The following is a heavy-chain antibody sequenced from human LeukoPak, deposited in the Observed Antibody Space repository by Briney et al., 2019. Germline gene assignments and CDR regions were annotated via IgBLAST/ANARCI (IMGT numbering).Heavy chain of an antibody. CDR1: GGSISTYY. CDR2: IYYSGST. Sequence: SETLSLTCSVSGGSISTYYWSWIRQTPGKGLERIGYIYYSGSTNYNPSLESRVTMSVDTSKNQLSLNLTSVTAADTAVYFCATGYSSYYFDYWGLGTLVTLSS. D-gene: IGHD6-6*01. V-gene: IGHV4-59*01. CDR3: ATGYSSYYFDY. J-gene: IGHJ4*02.